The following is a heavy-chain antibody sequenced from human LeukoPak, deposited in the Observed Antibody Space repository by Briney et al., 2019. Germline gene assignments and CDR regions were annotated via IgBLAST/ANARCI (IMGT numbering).Heavy chain of an antibody. Sequence: SETLSLTCAVYGGSFSGYYWSWIRQPPGKGLEWIGEINHSGSTNYNPSLKSRVTISVDTSKNQFSLKPSSVTAADTAVYYCARGRNWNPLGDFDYWGQGTLVTVSS. CDR1: GGSFSGYY. D-gene: IGHD1-20*01. CDR3: ARGRNWNPLGDFDY. V-gene: IGHV4-34*01. CDR2: INHSGST. J-gene: IGHJ4*02.